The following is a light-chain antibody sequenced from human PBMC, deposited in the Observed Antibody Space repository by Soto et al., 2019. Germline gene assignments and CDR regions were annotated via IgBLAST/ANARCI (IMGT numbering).Light chain of an antibody. CDR1: QSVSSY. Sequence: EIVLTQSPATLSLSPGERATLSCRASQSVSSYLAWYQQKPGQAPRLLIYDASTRATGIPARFSGSGSGTDFTLTISSLEPEDFAVYYCQQRSNWLRGITFGQGTRLEIK. V-gene: IGKV3-11*01. CDR3: QQRSNWLRGIT. CDR2: DAS. J-gene: IGKJ5*01.